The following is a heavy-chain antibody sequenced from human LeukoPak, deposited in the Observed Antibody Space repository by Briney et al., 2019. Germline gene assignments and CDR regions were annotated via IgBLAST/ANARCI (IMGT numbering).Heavy chain of an antibody. V-gene: IGHV3-23*01. CDR1: GFTFSSYA. Sequence: GALRLSCAASGFTFSSYAMSWVRQAPGKGLEWVSAISGSGGSTYYADSVKGRFTISRDNSKNTLYLQMNSLRAEDTAIYYCAGRCTSTSCPRAFDYWGQGTLVTASS. D-gene: IGHD2-2*01. J-gene: IGHJ4*02. CDR3: AGRCTSTSCPRAFDY. CDR2: ISGSGGST.